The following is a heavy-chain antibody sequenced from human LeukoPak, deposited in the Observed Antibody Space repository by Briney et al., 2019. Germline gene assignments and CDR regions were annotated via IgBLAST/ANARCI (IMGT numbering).Heavy chain of an antibody. CDR1: GGSISGYY. D-gene: IGHD6-19*01. V-gene: IGHV4-59*01. Sequence: SETLSLTCTVSGGSISGYYWSWIRQPPGKGLEWVGYISYSGSTNCKPSLKSRVTISVDTSKNQFSLKLSSVTAADTAIYYCARDGRAGSLFAYWGQGTLVTVSS. J-gene: IGHJ4*02. CDR2: ISYSGST. CDR3: ARDGRAGSLFAY.